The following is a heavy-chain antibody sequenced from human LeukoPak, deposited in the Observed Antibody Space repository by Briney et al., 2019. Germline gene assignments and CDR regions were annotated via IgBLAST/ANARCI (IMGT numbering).Heavy chain of an antibody. CDR1: GFTFSSYW. Sequence: PGGYLRLYCAASGFTFSSYWMSWVRQAPGKGLEWVANIKQDGSEKYYVDSVKGRFTISRDNAKNSLYLQMNSLRAEDTAVYYCARVYCTNGVCGAFDYWGQGTLVTVSS. J-gene: IGHJ4*02. V-gene: IGHV3-7*01. CDR2: IKQDGSEK. D-gene: IGHD2-8*01. CDR3: ARVYCTNGVCGAFDY.